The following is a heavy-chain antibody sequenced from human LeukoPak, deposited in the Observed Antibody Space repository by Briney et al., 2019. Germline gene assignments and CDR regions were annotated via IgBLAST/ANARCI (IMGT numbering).Heavy chain of an antibody. CDR2: IYGSGST. J-gene: IGHJ4*02. CDR1: GDSLSSHY. D-gene: IGHD6-19*01. Sequence: SETLSLTCTVSGDSLSSHYWSWIRQPPGKGLEWIGYIYGSGSTHYDPSLRSRVTISEVTSKNQFSLKLTSVTAADTAVYYCARNVGWYSHDSWGQGTLVTVSS. V-gene: IGHV4-59*08. CDR3: ARNVGWYSHDS.